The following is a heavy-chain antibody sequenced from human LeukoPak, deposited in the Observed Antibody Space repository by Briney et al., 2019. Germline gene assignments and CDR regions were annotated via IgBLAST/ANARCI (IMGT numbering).Heavy chain of an antibody. CDR2: INPNSGGT. V-gene: IGHV1-2*02. D-gene: IGHD2-15*01. CDR3: ARGKGYCSGGSCYDKYYYIDV. Sequence: ASVRVSCKASGYTFTDYYIHWVRQAPGQGLEWMGWINPNSGGTNYAQKFQGRVTMTRDTSITTAYMELSRLRSDDTAVYYCARGKGYCSGGSCYDKYYYIDVWGKGTTVTVSS. CDR1: GYTFTDYY. J-gene: IGHJ6*03.